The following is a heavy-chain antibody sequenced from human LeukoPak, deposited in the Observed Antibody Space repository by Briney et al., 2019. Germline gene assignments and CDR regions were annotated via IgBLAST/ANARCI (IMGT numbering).Heavy chain of an antibody. CDR3: AKDLQNGNYGSGSWTYFDY. D-gene: IGHD3-10*01. Sequence: GGSLRLSCAASGFTFSSYGMHWVRQAPGKGLEWVAFIRYDGSNKYYADSVKGRFTISRDNSKNTLYLQMNSLRAEDTAVYYCAKDLQNGNYGSGSWTYFDYWGQGTLVTVSS. V-gene: IGHV3-30*02. J-gene: IGHJ4*02. CDR2: IRYDGSNK. CDR1: GFTFSSYG.